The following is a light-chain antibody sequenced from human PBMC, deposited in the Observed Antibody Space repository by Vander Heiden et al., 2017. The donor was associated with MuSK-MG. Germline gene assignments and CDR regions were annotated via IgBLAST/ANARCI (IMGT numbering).Light chain of an antibody. CDR1: QSISSY. V-gene: IGKV1-39*01. Sequence: DIQMNQSPSSLSASVGDRVTITCRASQSISSYLNWYQQKPGKAPKLLIYAASSLQSGVPSRFSGSGSGTDFTLTISSLQPEDFATYYCQQSYSTPLMYTFGQGTKLEIK. CDR2: AAS. CDR3: QQSYSTPLMYT. J-gene: IGKJ2*01.